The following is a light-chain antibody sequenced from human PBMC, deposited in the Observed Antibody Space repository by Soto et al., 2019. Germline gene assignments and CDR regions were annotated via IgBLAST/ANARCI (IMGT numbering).Light chain of an antibody. CDR1: QSVSSSY. Sequence: EIVLTQSPGTLSLSPGERASLSCRASQSVSSSYLAWYQQKPGQAPRLLIYGASSRATGIPDRFSGSGSVTDSTLTISRLEPEDFAVYYCQQYGRSPWTFGQGTKVEVK. CDR2: GAS. J-gene: IGKJ1*01. V-gene: IGKV3-20*01. CDR3: QQYGRSPWT.